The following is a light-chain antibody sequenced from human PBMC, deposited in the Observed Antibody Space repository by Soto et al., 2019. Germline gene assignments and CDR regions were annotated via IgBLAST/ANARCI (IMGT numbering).Light chain of an antibody. CDR1: QSISSR. CDR3: QQYNSVYT. Sequence: DIQMTQSPSTLSASVGDRVTIACRASQSISSRLAWVQQKPGKAPKLLIYDVSSLESGVPSRFSGSGSGTELTLTITSLQPDDFATYYCQQYNSVYTFGQGTKLEIK. V-gene: IGKV1-5*01. CDR2: DVS. J-gene: IGKJ2*01.